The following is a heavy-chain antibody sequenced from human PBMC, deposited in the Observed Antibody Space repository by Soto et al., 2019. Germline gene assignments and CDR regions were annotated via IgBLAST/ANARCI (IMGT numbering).Heavy chain of an antibody. Sequence: GGSLRLSCAASGFTFRSYAMHWVRQAPGKGLEWVAVISYDESDKYYADTLKGRFTISRDNSKNTLYLQMNSLRGEDTAVYYCARDLSVAGPDYWGQGTLVTVSS. D-gene: IGHD6-19*01. CDR2: ISYDESDK. V-gene: IGHV3-30*03. CDR3: ARDLSVAGPDY. CDR1: GFTFRSYA. J-gene: IGHJ4*02.